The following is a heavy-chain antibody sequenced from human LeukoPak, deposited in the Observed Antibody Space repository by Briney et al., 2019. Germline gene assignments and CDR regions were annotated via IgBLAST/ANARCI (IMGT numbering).Heavy chain of an antibody. D-gene: IGHD6-13*01. CDR3: ASSGYSSRGGYCYYYYMDV. CDR2: IYTSGST. V-gene: IGHV4-4*07. Sequence: TSETLSLTCTVSGGSISSYYWSWIRQPAGKGLEWIGRIYTSGSTNYNPSLKSRVTMSVDTSKNQFSLKLSSVTAADTAVYYCASSGYSSRGGYCYYYYMDVWGKGTTVTVSS. CDR1: GGSISSYY. J-gene: IGHJ6*03.